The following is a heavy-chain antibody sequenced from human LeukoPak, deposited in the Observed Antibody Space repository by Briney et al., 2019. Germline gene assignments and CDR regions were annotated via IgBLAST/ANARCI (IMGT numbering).Heavy chain of an antibody. CDR3: ARVSESEWNFDL. J-gene: IGHJ2*01. V-gene: IGHV3-21*01. D-gene: IGHD1-14*01. CDR1: GFTFSSYS. Sequence: GGSLRLSCAASGFTFSSYSMNWVRQAPGKGLEWVSSISSSSSYIYYADSVKGRFTISRGNAKNSLYLQLNSLRAEDTAVYYCARVSESEWNFDLWGRGTLVTVSS. CDR2: ISSSSSYI.